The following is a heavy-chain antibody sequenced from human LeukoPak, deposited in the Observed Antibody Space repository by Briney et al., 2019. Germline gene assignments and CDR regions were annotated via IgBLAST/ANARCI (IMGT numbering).Heavy chain of an antibody. CDR2: IYYSGST. D-gene: IGHD1-26*01. CDR1: GGSISSGDYY. CDR3: ARRFVGATDYYYMDV. J-gene: IGHJ6*03. V-gene: IGHV4-30-4*08. Sequence: SETLSLTCTVSGGSISSGDYYWSWIRQPPGKGLEWIGYIYYSGSTYYNPSLKSRVTISVYTSKNQFSLKLGSVTAADTAVYYCARRFVGATDYYYMDVWGKGTTVTVSS.